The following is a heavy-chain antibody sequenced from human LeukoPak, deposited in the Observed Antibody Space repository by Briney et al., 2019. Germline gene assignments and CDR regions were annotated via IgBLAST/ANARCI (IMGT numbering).Heavy chain of an antibody. D-gene: IGHD3-22*01. V-gene: IGHV1-69*05. CDR1: GGTFISYA. J-gene: IGHJ3*02. CDR2: IIPIFGTA. Sequence: SVKVSCKASGGTFISYAISWVRQAPGQGLEWMGGIIPIFGTANYAQKFQGRDTITTDESTSTAYMEVSSLRSEDTAVYYCARIAALVPVNRVYYDSSGYYLAFDIWGQGTMVTVSS. CDR3: ARIAALVPVNRVYYDSSGYYLAFDI.